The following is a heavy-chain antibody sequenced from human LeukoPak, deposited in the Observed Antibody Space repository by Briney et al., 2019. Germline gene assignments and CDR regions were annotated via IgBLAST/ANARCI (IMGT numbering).Heavy chain of an antibody. CDR2: IYTSGST. V-gene: IGHV4-4*09. J-gene: IGHJ4*02. Sequence: SETLSLTCTVSGGSISSYYWTWIRQPPGKGLEWIGYIYTSGSTNYNPSLKSRVTISVDTSKNQISLKLSSVTAADTAVYYCARPTSSGWYGDWGQGTLVTVSS. CDR1: GGSISSYY. D-gene: IGHD6-19*01. CDR3: ARPTSSGWYGD.